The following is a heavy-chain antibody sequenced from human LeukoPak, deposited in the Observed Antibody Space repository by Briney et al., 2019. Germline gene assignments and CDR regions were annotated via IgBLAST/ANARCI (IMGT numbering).Heavy chain of an antibody. J-gene: IGHJ4*02. Sequence: ASVKVSCKASGYTFTGYFIHWVRQAPGQGLEWMGWINPNSGGTNYAQKFQGRVTMTRDTSISTAYMELSSLRSDDTAVYYCAKRGPRIAAAGLDYWGQGALVTVSS. V-gene: IGHV1-2*02. D-gene: IGHD6-25*01. CDR1: GYTFTGYF. CDR3: AKRGPRIAAAGLDY. CDR2: INPNSGGT.